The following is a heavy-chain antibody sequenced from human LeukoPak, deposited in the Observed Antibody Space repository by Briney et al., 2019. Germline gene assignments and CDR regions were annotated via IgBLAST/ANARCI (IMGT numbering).Heavy chain of an antibody. CDR3: ARLSKSSTLVSSWEVRWLSHSGHEYFQH. CDR2: IYYSGST. Sequence: SETLSLTCTVSGGSISSSSYYWGWIRQPPGKGLEWIGSIYYSGSTYYNPSLKSRVTISVDTSKNQFSLKLSSVTAADTAVYYCARLSKSSTLVSSWEVRWLSHSGHEYFQHWGQGTLVTVSS. CDR1: GGSISSSSYY. V-gene: IGHV4-39*01. J-gene: IGHJ1*01. D-gene: IGHD6-13*01.